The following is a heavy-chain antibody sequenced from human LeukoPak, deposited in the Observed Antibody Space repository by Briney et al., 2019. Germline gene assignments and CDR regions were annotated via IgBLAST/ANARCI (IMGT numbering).Heavy chain of an antibody. Sequence: GRSLRLSCAASGFTFSSYAMHWVRQAPGKGLEWVAVISYDGSNKYYADSVKGLFTISRDNSKNTLYLQMNSLRAEDTAVYYCAREAGEPDLNFDYWGQGTLVTVSS. CDR2: ISYDGSNK. J-gene: IGHJ4*02. D-gene: IGHD1-14*01. CDR3: AREAGEPDLNFDY. CDR1: GFTFSSYA. V-gene: IGHV3-30*01.